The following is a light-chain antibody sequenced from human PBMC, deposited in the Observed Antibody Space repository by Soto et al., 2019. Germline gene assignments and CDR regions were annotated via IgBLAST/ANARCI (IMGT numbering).Light chain of an antibody. CDR1: QSISSY. J-gene: IGKJ1*01. V-gene: IGKV1-5*01. CDR2: DAS. CDR3: QHYNSYSEA. Sequence: DIQMTQSPSSLSASVGDRVTITCRAGQSISSYLNWFQQKPGKAPKLLIYDASNLEGGVPSRFSGSGSGTEFTLTISSLQPDDFATYYCQHYNSYSEAFGQGTKVDIK.